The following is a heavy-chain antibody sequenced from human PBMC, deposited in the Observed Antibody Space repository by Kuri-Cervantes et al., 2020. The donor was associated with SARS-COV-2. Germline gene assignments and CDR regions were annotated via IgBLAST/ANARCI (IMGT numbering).Heavy chain of an antibody. CDR3: ARGFAAAGTIDY. D-gene: IGHD6-13*01. V-gene: IGHV1-69*06. Sequence: SVKVSCKASGGTFSSYAISWVRQAPGQGLEWMGRIIPIFGTANYAQKFQGRVTITADKSTSTAYMELSSLRSEDTAVYYCARGFAAAGTIDYWGQGTLVTVSS. CDR1: GGTFSSYA. J-gene: IGHJ4*02. CDR2: IIPIFGTA.